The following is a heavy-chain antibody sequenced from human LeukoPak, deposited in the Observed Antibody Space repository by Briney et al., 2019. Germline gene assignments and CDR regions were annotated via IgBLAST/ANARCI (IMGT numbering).Heavy chain of an antibody. D-gene: IGHD3-10*01. CDR3: ARHPSVRGVINY. Sequence: PSETLSLTCTVSGGSISSYYWSWIRQPPGKGLEWIGYIYYSGSTNYNPSLKSRVTISVDTSKNQFSLKLSSVTAADTAVYYCARHPSVRGVINYWGRGTLVTVSS. J-gene: IGHJ4*02. CDR2: IYYSGST. V-gene: IGHV4-59*01. CDR1: GGSISSYY.